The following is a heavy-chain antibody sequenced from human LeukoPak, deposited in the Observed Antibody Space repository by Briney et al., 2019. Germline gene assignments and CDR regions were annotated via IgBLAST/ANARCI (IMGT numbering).Heavy chain of an antibody. Sequence: SETLSLTCTVSGGSISSYYWSRIRQPPGKGLEWIGYIYYSGSTNYNPSLNSRVTISVDTSKNQFSLKLSSVTAADTAVYYCARAQWGIAAAGYDYWGQGTLVTVSS. CDR3: ARAQWGIAAAGYDY. CDR1: GGSISSYY. J-gene: IGHJ4*02. CDR2: IYYSGST. V-gene: IGHV4-59*01. D-gene: IGHD6-13*01.